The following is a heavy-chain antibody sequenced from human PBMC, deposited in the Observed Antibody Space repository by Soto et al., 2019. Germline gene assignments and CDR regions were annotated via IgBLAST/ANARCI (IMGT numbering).Heavy chain of an antibody. Sequence: EVQLLESGGGLVQPGGSLRLSCAASGFTFSSYAMSWVRQDPGKGLEWVSVISGSGGSTYYADSVKGRFTISRDNSKNTLYLQMNSLRAEDTAVYYCAKDPHGDYLLNWFDPWGQGTLVTVSS. D-gene: IGHD4-17*01. CDR2: ISGSGGST. CDR1: GFTFSSYA. J-gene: IGHJ5*02. V-gene: IGHV3-23*01. CDR3: AKDPHGDYLLNWFDP.